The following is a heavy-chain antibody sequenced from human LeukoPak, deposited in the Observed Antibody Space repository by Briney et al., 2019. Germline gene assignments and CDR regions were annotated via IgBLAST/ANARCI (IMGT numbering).Heavy chain of an antibody. D-gene: IGHD4-17*01. CDR1: GFTFSSSW. Sequence: PGGSLRLSCVASGFTFSSSWMSWVRQAPGKGLEWVANIKQDGSEKYYVGSVKGRFTISRDNTKNSLYLQMNSLRAEDTAVYYCASLLGDYGEEGLYWGQGTLVTVSS. J-gene: IGHJ4*02. V-gene: IGHV3-7*01. CDR3: ASLLGDYGEEGLY. CDR2: IKQDGSEK.